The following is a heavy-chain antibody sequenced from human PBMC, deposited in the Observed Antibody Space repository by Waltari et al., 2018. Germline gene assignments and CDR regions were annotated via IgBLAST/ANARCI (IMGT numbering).Heavy chain of an antibody. CDR3: ARDVAAQPWYYFDQ. CDR1: GFTFSSHA. D-gene: IGHD6-6*01. Sequence: QVHLVESGGGVVQSGRSLRVSCAASGFTFSSHAMHWVRRAPGKGPEWVAVISFDGSIKNYPESVKGRFTISRDNSKSTLYLQMNSLRPEDTALYYCARDVAAQPWYYFDQWGQGTLVTVSS. CDR2: ISFDGSIK. J-gene: IGHJ4*02. V-gene: IGHV3-30-3*01.